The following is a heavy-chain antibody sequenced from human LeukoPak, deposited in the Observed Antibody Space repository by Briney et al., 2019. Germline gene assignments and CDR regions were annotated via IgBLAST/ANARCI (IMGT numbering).Heavy chain of an antibody. CDR3: ARETVAGTFDY. Sequence: KSGGSLGLSCAASGFTFSEYYMSWIRQAPGKGLEWVADISSTADIVSYADFVLGRFTISRDNGDDSLSLQLNSLRAEDTAVYYCARETVAGTFDYWSQGTLVTVSS. V-gene: IGHV3-11*01. CDR2: ISSTADIV. J-gene: IGHJ4*02. D-gene: IGHD6-19*01. CDR1: GFTFSEYY.